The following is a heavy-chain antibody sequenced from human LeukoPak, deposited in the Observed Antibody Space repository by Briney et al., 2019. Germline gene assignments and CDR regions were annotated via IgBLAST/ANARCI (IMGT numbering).Heavy chain of an antibody. Sequence: SETLSLTCTVSGGSISSYYWSWIRQPPGKGLEWIGYIYYSGSTNYNPSLKSRVTISVDTSKNQFSLKLSSVTAADTAVYYCARELDDSGSYPQNWFDPWGQGTLVTVSS. CDR2: IYYSGST. CDR3: ARELDDSGSYPQNWFDP. J-gene: IGHJ5*02. V-gene: IGHV4-59*01. CDR1: GGSISSYY. D-gene: IGHD3-10*01.